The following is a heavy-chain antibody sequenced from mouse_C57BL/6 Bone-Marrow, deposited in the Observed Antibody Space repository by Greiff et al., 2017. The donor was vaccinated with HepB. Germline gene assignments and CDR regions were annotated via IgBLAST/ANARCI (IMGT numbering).Heavy chain of an antibody. CDR3: ARQAYYSNSFDV. J-gene: IGHJ1*03. Sequence: EVKLMESGGDLVKPGGSLKLSCAASGFTFSSYGMSWVRQTPDKRLEWVATISSGGSYTYYPDSVKGRFTISRDNAKNTLYLQMSSLKSEDTAMYYCARQAYYSNSFDVWGTGTTVTVSS. D-gene: IGHD2-5*01. V-gene: IGHV5-6*01. CDR2: ISSGGSYT. CDR1: GFTFSSYG.